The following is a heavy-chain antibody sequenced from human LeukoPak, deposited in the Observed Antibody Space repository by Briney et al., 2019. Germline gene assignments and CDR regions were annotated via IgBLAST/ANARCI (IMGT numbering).Heavy chain of an antibody. J-gene: IGHJ1*01. CDR2: ISAYNGNT. Sequence: ASVKVSCKASGYTFTSYGISWVRQAPGQGLEWMGWISAYNGNTNYAQKFQGRVTITADESTSTAYMELSSLRSEDTAVYYCARDPRYCSGGSCYLEYFQHRGQGTLVTVSS. CDR1: GYTFTSYG. D-gene: IGHD2-15*01. V-gene: IGHV1-18*01. CDR3: ARDPRYCSGGSCYLEYFQH.